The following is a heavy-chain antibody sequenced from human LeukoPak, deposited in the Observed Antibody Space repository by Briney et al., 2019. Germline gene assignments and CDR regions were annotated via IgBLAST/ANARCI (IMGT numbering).Heavy chain of an antibody. CDR2: MFYNGNT. CDR3: AREALGYCSSTSCPNAFDI. Sequence: SETLSLTCTVSGSSISNYYYNWVRHAPGKGLEWIGYMFYNGNTDYNPSLKSRVTLSMDTSTSQFSLKLTSVTAADTAVYYCAREALGYCSSTSCPNAFDIWGQGTMVTVSS. CDR1: GSSISNYY. V-gene: IGHV4-59*12. J-gene: IGHJ3*02. D-gene: IGHD2-2*01.